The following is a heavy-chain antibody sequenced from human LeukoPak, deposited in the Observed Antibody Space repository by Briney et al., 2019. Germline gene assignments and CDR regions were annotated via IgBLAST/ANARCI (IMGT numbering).Heavy chain of an antibody. Sequence: GGSLRLSCAASGFTFSSYGMSGVRQAPGKGPEGVSVISGSGDRTYYADSVKGRFTISRDNSKNTLYLQMNSLRAEDTAVYYCAKAAYGSESYYDPFDYWGQGTLVTVSS. CDR2: ISGSGDRT. J-gene: IGHJ4*02. CDR1: GFTFSSYG. V-gene: IGHV3-23*01. D-gene: IGHD3-10*01. CDR3: AKAAYGSESYYDPFDY.